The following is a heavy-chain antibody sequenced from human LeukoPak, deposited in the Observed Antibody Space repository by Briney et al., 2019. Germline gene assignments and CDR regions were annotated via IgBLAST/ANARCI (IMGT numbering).Heavy chain of an antibody. CDR3: ARENRDNNGWT. Sequence: PGGSLRLSCAASGFTFSSYAMHWVRQAPGKGLEWVAVISYDGNNEFYADSVKGRFTISRDNAKNSLYLQMTSLRVEDTGLYYCARENRDNNGWTWGQGTLVIVSS. J-gene: IGHJ4*02. V-gene: IGHV3-30-3*01. CDR2: ISYDGNNE. CDR1: GFTFSSYA. D-gene: IGHD6-19*01.